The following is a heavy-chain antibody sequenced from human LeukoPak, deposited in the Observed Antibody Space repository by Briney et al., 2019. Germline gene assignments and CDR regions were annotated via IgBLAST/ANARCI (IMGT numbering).Heavy chain of an antibody. CDR3: SRVTLDGNSDY. Sequence: SETLSLTCTVSGGSISSYYWSWIRQPPGKGLGWIGYIYYTGSTNYNPSPRSRVTISVDTSKNQFSLRLSSVTAADTAVYYCSRVTLDGNSDYWGQGILVTVSS. V-gene: IGHV4-59*01. J-gene: IGHJ4*02. CDR1: GGSISSYY. CDR2: IYYTGST. D-gene: IGHD3/OR15-3a*01.